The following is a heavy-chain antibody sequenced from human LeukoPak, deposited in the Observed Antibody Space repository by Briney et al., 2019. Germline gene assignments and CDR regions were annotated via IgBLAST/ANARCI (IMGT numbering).Heavy chain of an antibody. Sequence: PSETLSLTCTVSGGSIPISTYYWGWVRQPPGKGLEWIGSIYYSGSTNYNPSLKSRVTISVDTSKNQFSLKLSSVTAADTAVYYCARDGEVLDAFDIWGQGTMVTVSS. V-gene: IGHV4-39*07. J-gene: IGHJ3*02. CDR1: GGSIPISTYY. CDR3: ARDGEVLDAFDI. CDR2: IYYSGST. D-gene: IGHD3-16*01.